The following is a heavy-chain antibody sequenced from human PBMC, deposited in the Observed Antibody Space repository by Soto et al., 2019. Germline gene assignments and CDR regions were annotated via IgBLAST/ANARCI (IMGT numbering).Heavy chain of an antibody. CDR2: IWYDGSNK. J-gene: IGHJ6*02. D-gene: IGHD3-10*01. CDR1: GFTFSSYG. Sequence: QVQLAESGGGVVQPGRSLRLSCAASGFTFSSYGMHWVRQAPGKGLEWVAVIWYDGSNKYYADSVKGRFTISRDNSKNTLYLQMNSLRAEDTAVYYCARDEGLGVNYYYYGMDVWGQGTTVTVSS. V-gene: IGHV3-33*01. CDR3: ARDEGLGVNYYYYGMDV.